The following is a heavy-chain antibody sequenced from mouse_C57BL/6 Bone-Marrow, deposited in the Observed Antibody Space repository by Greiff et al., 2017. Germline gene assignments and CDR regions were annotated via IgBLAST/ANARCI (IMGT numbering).Heavy chain of an antibody. CDR2: IDPSDSYT. Sequence: QVQLQQSGAELVRPGTSVKLSCTASGYTFTSYWMHWVKQRPGQGLEWIGVIDPSDSYTNYNQKFKGKATLTVDTSSSTAYMQLSSLTSEYAAVYYCASNYPSWFAYWGQGTLVTVSA. J-gene: IGHJ3*01. D-gene: IGHD2-1*01. CDR1: GYTFTSYW. CDR3: ASNYPSWFAY. V-gene: IGHV1-59*01.